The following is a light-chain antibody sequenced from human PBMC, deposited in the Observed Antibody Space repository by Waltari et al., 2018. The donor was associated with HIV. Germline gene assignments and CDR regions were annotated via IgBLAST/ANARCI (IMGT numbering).Light chain of an antibody. Sequence: QSVLTQPPSASGAPGQSVTFSCSGSASNIERSYVYWYQQLPGPAPKLLIYRNNQRPSGVPDRFSASKSGTSASLAISGLRSDDEADYYCVAWDVSLSGRGVIFGGGTKLTVL. CDR2: RNN. V-gene: IGLV1-47*01. CDR3: VAWDVSLSGRGVI. J-gene: IGLJ2*01. CDR1: ASNIERSY.